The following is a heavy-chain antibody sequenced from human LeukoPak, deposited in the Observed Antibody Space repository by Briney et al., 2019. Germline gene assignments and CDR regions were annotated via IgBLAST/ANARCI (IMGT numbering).Heavy chain of an antibody. Sequence: ASVKVSCKASGGTFSSYAISWVRQAPGQGLEWMGIINPSGGSTSYAQKFQGRVTMTRDTSTSTVYMELSSLRSEDTAVYYCARYGSGYRFDYWGQGTLVTVSS. CDR3: ARYGSGYRFDY. CDR2: INPSGGST. V-gene: IGHV1-46*01. CDR1: GGTFSSYA. D-gene: IGHD3-22*01. J-gene: IGHJ4*02.